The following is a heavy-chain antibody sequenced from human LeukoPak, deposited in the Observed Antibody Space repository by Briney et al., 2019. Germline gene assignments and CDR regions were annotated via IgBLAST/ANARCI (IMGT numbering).Heavy chain of an antibody. V-gene: IGHV3-21*01. CDR1: GFTFSDYY. J-gene: IGHJ1*01. Sequence: GGSLRLSCAASGFTFSDYYMSWVRQAPGKGLEWVSSISSSSSYIYYADSVKGRFTISRDNAKNSLYLQMNSLRAEDTAVYYCARGSDILTGYPEYFQHWGQGTLVTVSS. CDR2: ISSSSSYI. CDR3: ARGSDILTGYPEYFQH. D-gene: IGHD3-9*01.